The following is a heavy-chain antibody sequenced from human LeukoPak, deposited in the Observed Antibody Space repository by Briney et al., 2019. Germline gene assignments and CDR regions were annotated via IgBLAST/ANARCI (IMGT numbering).Heavy chain of an antibody. CDR1: GASIRTGGYY. D-gene: IGHD4-17*01. Sequence: PSETLPLTCTVSGASIRTGGYYWSWIRQHPGKGLEWIGYIDNSGSTYYNPSLKSRLTISVDTSRNQFSLNLRSVTAADTAVYYCASPTDYGDSWGQGTLVTVSS. J-gene: IGHJ4*02. CDR3: ASPTDYGDS. CDR2: IDNSGST. V-gene: IGHV4-31*03.